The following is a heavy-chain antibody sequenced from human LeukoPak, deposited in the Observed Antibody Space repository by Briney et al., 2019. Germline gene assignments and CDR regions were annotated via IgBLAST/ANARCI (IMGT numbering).Heavy chain of an antibody. CDR2: INHSGST. Sequence: SETLSLTCAVSGGSLSGYYWTWIRQPPGKGLEWIGEINHSGSTNYNPSLKSRVTISVDTSRKQFFLRLSSVTAADTAMYYCAGARRDYGRSFDYWGQGTLVTVSS. CDR1: GGSLSGYY. D-gene: IGHD4-17*01. V-gene: IGHV4-34*01. CDR3: AGARRDYGRSFDY. J-gene: IGHJ4*02.